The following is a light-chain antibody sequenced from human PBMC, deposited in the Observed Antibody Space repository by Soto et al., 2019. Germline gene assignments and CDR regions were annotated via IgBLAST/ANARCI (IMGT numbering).Light chain of an antibody. J-gene: IGKJ1*01. V-gene: IGKV1-5*01. CDR1: QDIRSW. CDR2: DAS. CDR3: QQYSSYWT. Sequence: IQMTQSPATLSACVGDRVTITCRARQDIRSWLAWYQQKPGKAPKLLIYDASSLESGVPSRFSGSGSGTEFTLTISSLQPDDFATYYCQQYSSYWTFGQGTK.